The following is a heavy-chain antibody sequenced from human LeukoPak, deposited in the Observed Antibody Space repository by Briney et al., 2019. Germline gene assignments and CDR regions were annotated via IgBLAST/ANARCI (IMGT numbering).Heavy chain of an antibody. D-gene: IGHD6-6*01. CDR1: GGSISSYY. CDR3: ARGVNEYSSSWFDP. V-gene: IGHV4-39*07. CDR2: IYYSGST. Sequence: SETLSLTYTVSGGSISSYYWGWIRQPPGKGLEWIGSIYYSGSTYYNPSLKSRVTISVDTSKNQFSLKLSSVTAADTAVYYCARGVNEYSSSWFDPWGQGTLVTVSS. J-gene: IGHJ5*02.